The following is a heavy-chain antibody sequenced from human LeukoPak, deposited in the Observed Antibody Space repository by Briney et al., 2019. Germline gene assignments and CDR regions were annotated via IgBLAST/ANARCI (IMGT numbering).Heavy chain of an antibody. CDR1: GGSVSSSFYY. Sequence: SETLSLTCTVSGGSVSSSFYYWGWIRQPPGKGPEWIGSMYFSGSTHYNPSLKSRVTMSVDTSKNQFSLKLTSVTAADTAVYYCANAASYSVDYWGQGTLITVSS. CDR3: ANAASYSVDY. D-gene: IGHD1-26*01. V-gene: IGHV4-39*01. J-gene: IGHJ4*02. CDR2: MYFSGST.